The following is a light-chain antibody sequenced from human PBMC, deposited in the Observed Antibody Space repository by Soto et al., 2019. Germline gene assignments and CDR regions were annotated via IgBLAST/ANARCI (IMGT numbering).Light chain of an antibody. V-gene: IGKV3-20*01. CDR2: GAS. CDR3: HQYGSAPAWT. CDR1: QSISSSY. J-gene: IGKJ1*01. Sequence: EIVLTQSPGTLSLFPGERATLSCRASQSISSSYLAWYQQKPGQAPSLLIYGASSRATGIPDRFSGAGSAKDFTLTISRLEPEDFAVYYCHQYGSAPAWTFGQGTKVEIK.